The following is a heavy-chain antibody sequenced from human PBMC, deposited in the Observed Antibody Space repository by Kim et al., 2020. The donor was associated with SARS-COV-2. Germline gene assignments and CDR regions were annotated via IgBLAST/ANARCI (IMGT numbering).Heavy chain of an antibody. CDR1: GFTFSSYG. D-gene: IGHD3-10*01. V-gene: IGHV3-30*18. J-gene: IGHJ5*02. CDR2: ISYDGSNK. Sequence: GGSLRLSCAASGFTFSSYGMHWVRQAPGKGLEWVAVISYDGSNKYYADSVKGRFTISRDNSKNTLYLQMNSLRAEDTAVYYCAKDGAVLLWFGESPNWFDPWGQGTLVTVSS. CDR3: AKDGAVLLWFGESPNWFDP.